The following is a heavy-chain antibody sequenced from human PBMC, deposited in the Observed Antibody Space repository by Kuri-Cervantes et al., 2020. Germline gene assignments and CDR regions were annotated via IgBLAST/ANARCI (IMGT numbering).Heavy chain of an antibody. CDR1: GGSISTDY. CDR3: ARVVRGVLHWYWYMDV. Sequence: GSLRLSCTVSGGSISTDYWSWIRQPAGKGLEWIGHIYTSGSTNYNPSLKSRVTISVDKSKNQFSLKLTSVTPADTAVYYCARVVRGVLHWYWYMDVWGKGTTVTVSS. V-gene: IGHV4-4*07. CDR2: IYTSGST. D-gene: IGHD3-10*02. J-gene: IGHJ6*03.